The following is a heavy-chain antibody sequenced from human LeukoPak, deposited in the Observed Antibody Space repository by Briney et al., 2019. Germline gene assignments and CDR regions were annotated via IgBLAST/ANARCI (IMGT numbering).Heavy chain of an antibody. V-gene: IGHV1-69*05. CDR2: IIPIFGTA. CDR1: GGTFSRYA. D-gene: IGHD2-2*01. Sequence: GASVKVCCKASGGTFSRYAISWVRQAPGQGLEWMGGIIPIFGTANYAQKFQGRVTITTDESTSTAYMELSSLRSEDTAVYYCARDSFRYCSSTSCYSGYMDVWGKGTTVTVSS. J-gene: IGHJ6*03. CDR3: ARDSFRYCSSTSCYSGYMDV.